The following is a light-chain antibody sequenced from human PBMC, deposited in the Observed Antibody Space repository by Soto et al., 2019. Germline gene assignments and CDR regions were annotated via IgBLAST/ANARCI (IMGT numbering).Light chain of an antibody. CDR2: DES. CDR1: QSVSSY. J-gene: IGKJ4*02. V-gene: IGKV3-11*01. CDR3: YQRMYGPLS. Sequence: EIVLTQSPATLSLSPGERATLSCSASQSVSSYLAWYQQKPGQAPRLLIYDESNWATCIPARLRVSGSGTDLTLTISTTKPEDLAVYYCYQRMYGPLSFVGGTKGEMK.